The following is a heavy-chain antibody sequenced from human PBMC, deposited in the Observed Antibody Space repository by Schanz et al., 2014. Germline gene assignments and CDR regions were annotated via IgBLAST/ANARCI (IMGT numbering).Heavy chain of an antibody. V-gene: IGHV4-59*01. CDR3: ARDPWVGEKDAFDF. CDR1: GSDIRGFY. Sequence: QVQLQESGPGQVRPSETLSLTCTVSGSDIRGFYWSWIRQSPGKGLEWIGSIYYSGTTNYSPSLNSRVTISLDMSKKSFSLNLSSVTTADAAVYYCARDPWVGEKDAFDFWGQGTMVIVSS. CDR2: IYYSGTT. D-gene: IGHD3-10*01. J-gene: IGHJ3*01.